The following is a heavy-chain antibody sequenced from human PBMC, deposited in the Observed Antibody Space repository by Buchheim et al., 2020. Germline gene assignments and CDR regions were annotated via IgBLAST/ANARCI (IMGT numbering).Heavy chain of an antibody. CDR1: GYTFTSYY. V-gene: IGHV1-46*01. CDR3: ARAGSSSDYYYYGMDV. Sequence: QVQLVQSGAEVKKPGASVKVSCRASGYTFTSYYLHWVRQAPGQGLEWMGIINPSGGSTSYAQKFQGRVTMTRDTSTSTVYMELSSLRSEDTAVYYCARAGSSSDYYYYGMDVWGQGTT. J-gene: IGHJ6*02. CDR2: INPSGGST. D-gene: IGHD6-13*01.